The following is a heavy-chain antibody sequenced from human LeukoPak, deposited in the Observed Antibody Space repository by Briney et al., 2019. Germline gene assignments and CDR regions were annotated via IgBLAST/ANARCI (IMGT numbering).Heavy chain of an antibody. CDR2: IYTSGSI. D-gene: IGHD2-2*01. Sequence: SETLSLTCTVSGGSFSIYYWSWIRQPAGKGLEWIGRIYTSGSINYNPSLKSRVIISVDKSKNQFSLKLTSVTAADTAVYYCARLQLRHCSRTSCANEFDYWGQGTLVTVSS. CDR1: GGSFSIYY. V-gene: IGHV4-4*07. CDR3: ARLQLRHCSRTSCANEFDY. J-gene: IGHJ4*02.